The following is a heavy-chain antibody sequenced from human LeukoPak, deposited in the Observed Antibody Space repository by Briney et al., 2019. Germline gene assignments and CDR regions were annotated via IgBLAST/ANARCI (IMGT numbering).Heavy chain of an antibody. D-gene: IGHD5-18*01. CDR2: ISGSGGST. J-gene: IGHJ4*02. Sequence: ASVKVSCKASGGTFSSYAMSWVRQAPGKGLEWVSAISGSGGSTYYADSVKGRFTISRDNSKNTLYLQMNSLRAEDTAVYYCAKDSKPSDTAMARIDYWGQGTLVTVSS. CDR3: AKDSKPSDTAMARIDY. V-gene: IGHV3-23*01. CDR1: GGTFSSYA.